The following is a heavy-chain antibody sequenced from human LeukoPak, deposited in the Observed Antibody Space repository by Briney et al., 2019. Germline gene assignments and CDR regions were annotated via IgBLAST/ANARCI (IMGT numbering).Heavy chain of an antibody. J-gene: IGHJ4*02. D-gene: IGHD6-19*01. V-gene: IGHV4-59*08. CDR1: GGSISSYY. CDR3: ARLDSSGWLDY. Sequence: SETLSLTCTVSGGSISSYYWSWIRQPPGKGLEWIGYIYYGGSTNYNPSLKSRVTISVDTSKNQFSLKLSSVTAADTAVYYCARLDSSGWLDYWGQGTLVTVSS. CDR2: IYYGGST.